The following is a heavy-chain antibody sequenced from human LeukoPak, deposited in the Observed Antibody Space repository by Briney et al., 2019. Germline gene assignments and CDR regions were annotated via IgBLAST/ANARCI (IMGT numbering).Heavy chain of an antibody. CDR1: GFTFSSYW. D-gene: IGHD4-17*01. Sequence: TGGSLRLSCAASGFTFSSYWMSWVRQPPGKGLEWIGEINHSGSTNYNPSLKSRVTISVDTSKNQFSLKLSSVTAADTAVYYCWVTTIHSDYYYGMDVWGQGTTVTVSS. CDR3: WVTTIHSDYYYGMDV. CDR2: INHSGST. J-gene: IGHJ6*02. V-gene: IGHV4-34*08.